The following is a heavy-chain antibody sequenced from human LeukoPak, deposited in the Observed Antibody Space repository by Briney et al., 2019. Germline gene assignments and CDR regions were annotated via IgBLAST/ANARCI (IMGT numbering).Heavy chain of an antibody. CDR1: GFTFSSYA. J-gene: IGHJ5*02. Sequence: PGGSLRLSCTASGFTFSSYAMSCVRQAPGKGLEWVSAISGSGGSAYYADSVKGRFTISRDNSKNTLYLQMNSLRAEDTAVYYCAKDSYGFFVGHFDPWGQGTLVTVSS. CDR2: ISGSGGSA. CDR3: AKDSYGFFVGHFDP. D-gene: IGHD3-3*01. V-gene: IGHV3-23*01.